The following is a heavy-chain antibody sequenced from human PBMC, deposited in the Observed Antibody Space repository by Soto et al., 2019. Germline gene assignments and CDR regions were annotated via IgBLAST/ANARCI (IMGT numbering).Heavy chain of an antibody. Sequence: QVQLVESGGGVVQPGRSLRLSCAASGFTFSSYAMHWVRQAPGKGLEGVAVISYDGSNKYYADSVKGRFTISRDNSKNTLYLQMNSLRAEDTAVYYCARVDGDYWGQGTLVTVSS. CDR3: ARVDGDY. CDR2: ISYDGSNK. D-gene: IGHD3-9*01. V-gene: IGHV3-30-3*01. CDR1: GFTFSSYA. J-gene: IGHJ4*02.